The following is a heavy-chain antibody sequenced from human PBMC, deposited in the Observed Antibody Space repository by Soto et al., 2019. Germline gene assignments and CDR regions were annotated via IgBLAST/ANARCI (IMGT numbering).Heavy chain of an antibody. D-gene: IGHD6-6*01. J-gene: IGHJ4*02. CDR3: ARDSTSSSLPATAFDY. CDR2: IYYSGST. V-gene: IGHV4-31*03. Sequence: QVQLQESGPGLVKPSQTLSLTCTVSGGSISNGGYYWSWIRQHPGKGLEWIGYIYYSGSTYYNPSLKSRVTISVDTSKNQFSLKLSSVTAADTAVYYCARDSTSSSLPATAFDYWGQGTLVTVSS. CDR1: GGSISNGGYY.